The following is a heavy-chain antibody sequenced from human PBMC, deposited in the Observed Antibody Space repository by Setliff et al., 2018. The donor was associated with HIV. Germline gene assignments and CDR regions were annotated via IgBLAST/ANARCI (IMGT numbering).Heavy chain of an antibody. CDR1: GFTFSNYG. CDR2: IRYDGSNK. CDR3: ARGSSGWFDY. Sequence: GSLRLSCAASGFTFSNYGMYWVRQAPGKGLEWVAFIRYDGSNKYYADSVKGRFTISRDNSKNTLYLQINRLRSEDTAVYYCARGSSGWFDYWGQGTLVTVSS. D-gene: IGHD6-19*01. J-gene: IGHJ4*02. V-gene: IGHV3-30*02.